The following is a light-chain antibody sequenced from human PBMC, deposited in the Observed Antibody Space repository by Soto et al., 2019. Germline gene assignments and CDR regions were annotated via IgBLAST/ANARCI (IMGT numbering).Light chain of an antibody. CDR3: QQYNILST. CDR1: QSIRYW. Sequence: IQMTQSPSTLSASGGDRVTSSCRASQSIRYWVAWYQHKPGKAPKLLIYDASTLESGVPTRFSGSGSGTEFTLTISSLHPDDFATYYCQQYNILSTFGQGTKVDIK. J-gene: IGKJ1*01. V-gene: IGKV1-5*01. CDR2: DAS.